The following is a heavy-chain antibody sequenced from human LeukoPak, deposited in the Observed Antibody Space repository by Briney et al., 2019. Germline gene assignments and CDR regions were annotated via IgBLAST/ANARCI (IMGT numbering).Heavy chain of an antibody. CDR1: GYTFTGYY. Sequence: ASVKVSCKASGYTFTGYYMHWVRQAPGQGLEWMGWINPNSGGTNYAQKFQGRVTMTRNTSISTAYMELSSLRSEDTAVYYCARGDRITMVRGVIANYYYYYGMDVWGQGTTVTVSS. J-gene: IGHJ6*02. V-gene: IGHV1-2*02. D-gene: IGHD3-10*01. CDR2: INPNSGGT. CDR3: ARGDRITMVRGVIANYYYYYGMDV.